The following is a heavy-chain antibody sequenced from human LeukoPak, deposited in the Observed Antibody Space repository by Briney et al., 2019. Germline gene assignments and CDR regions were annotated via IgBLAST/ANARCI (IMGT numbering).Heavy chain of an antibody. J-gene: IGHJ4*02. Sequence: PGRSLRLSCAASGFTFSSYAMHWVRQAPGKGLGWVAGISYDGSNKYYADSVKGRFTISRDNSKNTLYLQMNSLRAEDTAVYYCARDGGDIVVVVAASTGSGYFDYWGQGTLVTVSS. CDR3: ARDGGDIVVVVAASTGSGYFDY. CDR1: GFTFSSYA. V-gene: IGHV3-30*04. D-gene: IGHD2-15*01. CDR2: ISYDGSNK.